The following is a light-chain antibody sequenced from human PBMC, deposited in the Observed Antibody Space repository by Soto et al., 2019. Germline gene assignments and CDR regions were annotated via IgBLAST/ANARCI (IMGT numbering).Light chain of an antibody. J-gene: IGKJ5*01. Sequence: EIVLTQSPATLSLSPGERATLSCRASQSVSSYLAWYQQKPGQAPRLLIYDASNRATGIPARFSGSGSGTDFTHTISSLEPEDFAVYYCQQRSNLNTFGQGTRLEIK. V-gene: IGKV3-11*01. CDR1: QSVSSY. CDR2: DAS. CDR3: QQRSNLNT.